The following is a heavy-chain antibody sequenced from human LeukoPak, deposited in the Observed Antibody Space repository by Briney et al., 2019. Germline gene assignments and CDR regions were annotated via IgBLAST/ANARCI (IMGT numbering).Heavy chain of an antibody. CDR3: ASDQEREYSGYDPFGR. V-gene: IGHV3-74*01. Sequence: GGSLRLSCAASGFTFSTNWMHWVRQAPGKGLVWVSGIKGDGTSTTYEDSVKGRFTISRDNAMNTLYLQMNSLRAEDTAVYYCASDQEREYSGYDPFGRWGQGTLVTVSA. CDR1: GFTFSTNW. CDR2: IKGDGTST. J-gene: IGHJ5*02. D-gene: IGHD5-12*01.